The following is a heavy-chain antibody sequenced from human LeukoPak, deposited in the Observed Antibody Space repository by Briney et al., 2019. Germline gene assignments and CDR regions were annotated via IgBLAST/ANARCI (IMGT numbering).Heavy chain of an antibody. CDR3: LKDGGGAV. Sequence: VWSLRLSCAASGFTFSSYWMTWVRQAPGKGLEWVANINQDGREKDYVDSVKGRFTISRDNAKNSLYLQMNSLRAEDTAGYYCLKDGGGAVWAQGTTVRVSS. J-gene: IGHJ6*01. CDR2: INQDGREK. D-gene: IGHD3-16*01. CDR1: GFTFSSYW. V-gene: IGHV3-7*01.